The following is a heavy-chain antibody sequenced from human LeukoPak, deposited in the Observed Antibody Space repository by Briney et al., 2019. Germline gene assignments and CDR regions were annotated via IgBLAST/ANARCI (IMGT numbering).Heavy chain of an antibody. J-gene: IGHJ1*01. CDR1: RFTFKNYG. CDR2: ISGSGGST. Sequence: PGGSLRLSCVASRFTFKNYGMSWVRQGPGKGLEWVSAISGSGGSTYYADSVKGRFTISRDNSKNTLYLQMNSLRAEDTAVYYCAKDGYYYDSSGYYAEYFQHWGQGTLVTVSS. V-gene: IGHV3-23*01. CDR3: AKDGYYYDSSGYYAEYFQH. D-gene: IGHD3-22*01.